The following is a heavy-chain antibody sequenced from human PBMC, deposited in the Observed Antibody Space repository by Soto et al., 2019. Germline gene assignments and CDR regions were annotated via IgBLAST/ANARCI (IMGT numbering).Heavy chain of an antibody. D-gene: IGHD7-27*01. V-gene: IGHV4-4*02. CDR2: VFHTGDT. CDR1: VDSISSSVW. CDR3: ARKAWVRFDY. J-gene: IGHJ4*02. Sequence: SETLSLTCAVSVDSISSSVWWTWVRQPPGKGLEWIGEVFHTGDTYFNPSLRSRVAMSVDKSTNGFSLKVTSVTAADTAIYYCARKAWVRFDYWGQGALVTVSS.